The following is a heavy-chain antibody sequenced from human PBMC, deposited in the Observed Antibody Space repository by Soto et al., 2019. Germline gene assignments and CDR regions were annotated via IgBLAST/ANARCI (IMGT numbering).Heavy chain of an antibody. D-gene: IGHD5-12*01. CDR2: INGDGSDT. CDR1: GFTFSTYW. Sequence: EVQLVESGGDLVQPGGSLRLSCATSGFTFSTYWMHWVRQAPGKGLVWVSRINGDGSDTTYADSVKGRFTISRDNAKNTLYLQLNSLTVDDTAMYYCARSLWSGYEDYWGQGTPVTVSS. CDR3: ARSLWSGYEDY. J-gene: IGHJ4*02. V-gene: IGHV3-74*01.